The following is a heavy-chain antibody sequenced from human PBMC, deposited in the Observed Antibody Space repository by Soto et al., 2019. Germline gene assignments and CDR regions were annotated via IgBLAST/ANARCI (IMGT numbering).Heavy chain of an antibody. V-gene: IGHV3-30-3*01. CDR3: ARAVTQYFDS. J-gene: IGHJ4*02. CDR1: GFTFSSYA. CDR2: ISYDGSNK. D-gene: IGHD4-4*01. Sequence: GGSLRLSCAASGFTFSSYAMHWVRQAPGKGLEWVAVISYDGSNKYYADSMKGRFTISRDNSNSTLYLQMNSLRAEDTAVYYCARAVTQYFDSWGQGSLVTVSS.